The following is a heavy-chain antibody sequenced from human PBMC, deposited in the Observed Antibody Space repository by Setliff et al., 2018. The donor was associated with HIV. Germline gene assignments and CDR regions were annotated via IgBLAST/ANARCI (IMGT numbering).Heavy chain of an antibody. J-gene: IGHJ4*02. CDR3: ARQGGYSYGYPFDY. Sequence: PSETLSLTCTVSGGSISSSSYYWGWIRQPPGKGLEWIGSIYYSGSTYYNPSLKSRVTISVDTSKNQFSLKLSSVTAADTAVYYCARQGGYSYGYPFDYWSQGTLVTVSS. V-gene: IGHV4-39*01. CDR1: GGSISSSSYY. D-gene: IGHD5-18*01. CDR2: IYYSGST.